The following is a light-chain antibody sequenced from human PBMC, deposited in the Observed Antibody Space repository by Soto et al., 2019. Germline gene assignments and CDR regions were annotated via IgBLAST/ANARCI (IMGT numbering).Light chain of an antibody. CDR3: QRHNSYPWT. J-gene: IGKJ1*01. Sequence: DIQRTQSPSTLSASVGDRVTITCLATQNIYGWLAWYQQKSGKAPKLLIYDASSMASGVPSRFSGIGFGTEFSVINSSLQTYDFATYYCQRHNSYPWTVGQGTKVE. CDR1: QNIYGW. V-gene: IGKV1-5*01. CDR2: DAS.